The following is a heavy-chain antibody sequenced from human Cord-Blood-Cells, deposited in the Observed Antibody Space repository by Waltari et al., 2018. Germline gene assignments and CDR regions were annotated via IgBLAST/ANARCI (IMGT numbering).Heavy chain of an antibody. J-gene: IGHJ3*02. CDR3: AHRPPNYDFWSGYYDACDI. V-gene: IGHV2-5*02. CDR2: IYWDDDK. CDR1: GFSLSTSGVG. D-gene: IGHD3-3*01. Sequence: QITLKESGPTLVKPTQTLTLTCTFSGFSLSTSGVGVGWIRQPPGKALEWLALIYWDDDKRYSPSLKSRLTITKDTSKNQVVLTMTNMDPVDTATYYCAHRPPNYDFWSGYYDACDIWGQGTMVTVSS.